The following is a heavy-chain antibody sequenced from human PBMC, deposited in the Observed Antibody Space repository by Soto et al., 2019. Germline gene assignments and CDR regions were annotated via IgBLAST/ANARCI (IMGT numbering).Heavy chain of an antibody. J-gene: IGHJ4*02. CDR1: GFTFSSYA. V-gene: IGHV3-30-3*01. CDR3: ARAPDIVVVTPYYFDY. D-gene: IGHD2-21*02. CDR2: ISYDGSNK. Sequence: QVQLVESGGGVVQPGRSLRLSCAASGFTFSSYAMHWVRQAPGKGLEWVAVISYDGSNKYYADSVKGRFTISRDNSKNTLYLQMNSLRAEDTAVYYCARAPDIVVVTPYYFDYWGQGTLVTVSS.